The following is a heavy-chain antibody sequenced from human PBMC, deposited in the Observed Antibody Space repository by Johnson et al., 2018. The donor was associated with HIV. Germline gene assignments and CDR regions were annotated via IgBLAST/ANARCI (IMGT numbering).Heavy chain of an antibody. V-gene: IGHV3-30*14. CDR1: GFTFSSYA. Sequence: VQLVESGGGVERPGGSLRLSCAASGFTFSSYAMHWVRQAPGKGLEWVAVISYDGSNKYYADSVKGRFTISRDNSKNTLYLQMNSLRAEDTAVYYCAREPDIGDAFDIWGQGTMVTVS. J-gene: IGHJ3*02. D-gene: IGHD1-14*01. CDR2: ISYDGSNK. CDR3: AREPDIGDAFDI.